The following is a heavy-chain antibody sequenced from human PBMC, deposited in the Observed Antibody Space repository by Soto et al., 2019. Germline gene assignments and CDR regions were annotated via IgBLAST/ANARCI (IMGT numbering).Heavy chain of an antibody. V-gene: IGHV4-61*01. CDR2: IYHIGTT. J-gene: IGHJ5*02. CDR1: GDSVNSGSYY. Sequence: SETLSLTCTVSGDSVNSGSYYWTWIRQAPGKGLEWLGYIYHIGTTRYNPSLKSRATISLDTSRSQFSLRLTSVTAADTAVYFCARESIVGATRFDPWGHGTLVTVSS. D-gene: IGHD1-26*01. CDR3: ARESIVGATRFDP.